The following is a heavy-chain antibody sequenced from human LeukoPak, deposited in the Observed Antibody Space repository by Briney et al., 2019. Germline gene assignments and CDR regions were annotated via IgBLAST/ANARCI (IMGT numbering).Heavy chain of an antibody. CDR3: ARDRSTLTPPQPDTFDI. CDR2: IYFSGNT. CDR1: GDSITSGSYY. D-gene: IGHD4-17*01. V-gene: IGHV4-39*07. Sequence: SETLSLTCTVSGDSITSGSYYWGWIRQPPGRGLEWIGSIYFSGNTYYNPSLKSRVTISIDTSNNEFSLRLTSVTAADTAVYYCARDRSTLTPPQPDTFDIWGQGTMVRVSS. J-gene: IGHJ3*02.